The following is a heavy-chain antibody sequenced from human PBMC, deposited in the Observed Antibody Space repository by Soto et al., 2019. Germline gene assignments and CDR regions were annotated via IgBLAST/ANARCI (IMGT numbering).Heavy chain of an antibody. CDR1: GGSISSGGYY. CDR2: IYYSGST. CDR3: ARIIGLYSSGWYFDS. Sequence: SETLSLTCTVSGGSISSGGYYWSWIRQHPGKGLEWIGYIYYSGSTYYNPSLTSRVSISVDTSKNQFSLKLRSVTAADTAVYYCARIIGLYSSGWYFDSWGQGTLVTVSS. D-gene: IGHD6-19*01. J-gene: IGHJ4*02. V-gene: IGHV4-61*08.